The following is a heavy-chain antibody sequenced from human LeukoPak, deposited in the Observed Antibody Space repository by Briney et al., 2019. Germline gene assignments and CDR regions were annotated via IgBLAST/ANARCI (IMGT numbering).Heavy chain of an antibody. J-gene: IGHJ4*02. D-gene: IGHD2-8*01. V-gene: IGHV4-59*01. CDR1: GGSISSYY. CDR2: IYYSGST. Sequence: SETLSLTCTVPGGSISSYYWSWIRQPPGKGLEWIGYIYYSGSTNYNPSLKSRVTISVDTSKNQFSLKLSSVTAADTAVYYCAXXXKSRYCTNGVCYTGGAFDYWGQGTLVTVSS. CDR3: AXXXKSRYCTNGVCYTGGAFDY.